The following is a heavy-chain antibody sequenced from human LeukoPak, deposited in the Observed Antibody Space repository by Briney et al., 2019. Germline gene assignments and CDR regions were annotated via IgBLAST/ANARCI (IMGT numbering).Heavy chain of an antibody. J-gene: IGHJ4*02. CDR2: ISYDGSNK. CDR1: GFTFSSYA. D-gene: IGHD3-16*01. CDR3: ARESMGFDY. Sequence: GGSLRLSCAASGFTFSSYAMHWVRQAPGKGLEWVAVISYDGSNKYYADSVKGRFTISRDNSKNTLYLQMNSLRAEDTAVYYCARESMGFDYWGQGTLVTVSS. V-gene: IGHV3-30*04.